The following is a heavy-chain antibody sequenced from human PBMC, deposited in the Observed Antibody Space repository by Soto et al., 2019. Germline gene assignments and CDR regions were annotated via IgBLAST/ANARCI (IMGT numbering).Heavy chain of an antibody. CDR2: ISGSGGST. J-gene: IGHJ4*02. Sequence: GGSLRLSCAASGFTFSSYAMSWVRQAPGKGLEWVSAISGSGGSTYYADSVKGWFTISRDNSKNTLYLQMNSLRAEDTAVYYCATTGHYYDSSGYYFNFDYWGQGTLVTVSS. D-gene: IGHD3-22*01. CDR1: GFTFSSYA. V-gene: IGHV3-23*01. CDR3: ATTGHYYDSSGYYFNFDY.